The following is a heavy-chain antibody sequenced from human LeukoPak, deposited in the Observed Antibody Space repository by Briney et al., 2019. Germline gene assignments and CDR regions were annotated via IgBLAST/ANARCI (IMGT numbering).Heavy chain of an antibody. Sequence: GGSLRLSCAASGFTFSIFTMSWVRQAPGKGLEWVANIKQDGSEKYYVDSVKGRFTISRDNAKNSLYLQMNSLRAEDTAVYYCATSSGYYLDYFDYWGQGTLVTVSS. J-gene: IGHJ4*02. CDR3: ATSSGYYLDYFDY. D-gene: IGHD3-22*01. V-gene: IGHV3-7*01. CDR1: GFTFSIFT. CDR2: IKQDGSEK.